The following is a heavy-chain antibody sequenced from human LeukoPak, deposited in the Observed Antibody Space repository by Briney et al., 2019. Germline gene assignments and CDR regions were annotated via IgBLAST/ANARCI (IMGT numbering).Heavy chain of an antibody. Sequence: AGGSLRLSCAASGFTYSSYGMHWVRQAPGKGLEWVTDISDDGTTKYYADSVKGRFTISRDNSKNTLYLEMNSLRAEDTAVYYCAKDKGRITIAAPKDAFDFWGQGTMVSVSS. J-gene: IGHJ3*01. V-gene: IGHV3-30*18. CDR3: AKDKGRITIAAPKDAFDF. CDR2: ISDDGTTK. CDR1: GFTYSSYG. D-gene: IGHD6-6*01.